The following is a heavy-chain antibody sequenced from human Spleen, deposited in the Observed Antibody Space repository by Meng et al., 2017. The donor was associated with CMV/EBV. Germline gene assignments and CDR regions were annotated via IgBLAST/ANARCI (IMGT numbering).Heavy chain of an antibody. CDR3: ARDRGSRGWFDF. CDR1: GDSIRSGGHY. V-gene: IGHV4-31*03. CDR2: IYFSGST. Sequence: TVSGDSIRSGGHYWSWIRQHPGKGLEWIGNIYFSGSTDYNPSLKSRVTISVDTSMNQFSLKVSSVTVADTAVYYCARDRGSRGWFDFWGQGTLVTVSS. J-gene: IGHJ4*02. D-gene: IGHD6-19*01.